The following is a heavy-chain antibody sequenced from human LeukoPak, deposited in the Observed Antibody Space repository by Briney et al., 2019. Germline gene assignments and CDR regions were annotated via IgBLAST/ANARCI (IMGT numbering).Heavy chain of an antibody. CDR1: GFAFSTFG. V-gene: IGHV3-21*01. CDR3: ARDQEVTTNFDY. Sequence: PGGSLRLSCEAAGFAFSTFGMNWVRQAPGKGLEWVSSISSSSSYIYYADSVKGRFTISRDNAKNSLYLQMNSLRAEDTAVYYCARDQEVTTNFDYWGQGTLVTVSS. J-gene: IGHJ4*02. CDR2: ISSSSSYI. D-gene: IGHD4-11*01.